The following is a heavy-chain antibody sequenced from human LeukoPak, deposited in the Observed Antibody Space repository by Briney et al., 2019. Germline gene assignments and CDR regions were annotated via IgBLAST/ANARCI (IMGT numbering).Heavy chain of an antibody. CDR2: INHSGST. Sequence: SSETLSLTCAVYGGSFSGYYWSWIRQPPGKGLEWIGEINHSGSTNYNPSLKSRVTISVDTSKNQFSLKLSSVTAADTAVYYCARGYSNYQHWGQGTLVTVSS. V-gene: IGHV4-34*01. D-gene: IGHD4-11*01. CDR3: ARGYSNYQH. CDR1: GGSFSGYY. J-gene: IGHJ1*01.